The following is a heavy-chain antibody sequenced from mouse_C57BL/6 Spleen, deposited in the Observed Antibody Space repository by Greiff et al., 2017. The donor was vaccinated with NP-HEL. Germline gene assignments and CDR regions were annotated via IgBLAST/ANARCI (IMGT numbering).Heavy chain of an antibody. J-gene: IGHJ2*01. CDR1: GYTFTSYW. Sequence: QVQLKQPGAELVKPGASVKLSCKASGYTFTSYWMQWVKQRPGQGLEWIGEIDPSDSYTNYNQKFKGKATLTVDTSSSTAYMQLSSLTSEDSAVYYCRTGYFDYWGQGTTLTVSS. V-gene: IGHV1-50*01. CDR3: RTGYFDY. CDR2: IDPSDSYT.